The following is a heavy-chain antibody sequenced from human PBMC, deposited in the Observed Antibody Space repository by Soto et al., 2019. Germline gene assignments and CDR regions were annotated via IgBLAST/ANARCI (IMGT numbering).Heavy chain of an antibody. Sequence: PXGSLRLSCAASGFTFSSYSMNWVRQAPGKGLEWVSSISSSSSYIYYADSVKGRFTISRDNAKNSLYLQMNSLRAEDTAVYYCARDHQGGMATPSRFDYWGQGTLVTVSS. CDR1: GFTFSSYS. CDR2: ISSSSSYI. V-gene: IGHV3-21*01. J-gene: IGHJ4*02. CDR3: ARDHQGGMATPSRFDY. D-gene: IGHD5-12*01.